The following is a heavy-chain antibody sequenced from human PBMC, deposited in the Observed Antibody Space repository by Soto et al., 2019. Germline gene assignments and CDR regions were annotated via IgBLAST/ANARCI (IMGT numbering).Heavy chain of an antibody. J-gene: IGHJ4*02. CDR3: AANWNFGLNF. CDR1: GFDFSDFH. CDR2: ISSSLGHT. Sequence: PGGSLRLSCAGSGFDFSDFHISWVRQAPGKGLGWISYISSSLGHTDYADSVKGRFTISRDNAKSSVFLEMSDLRSDDTAVYYCAANWNFGLNFWGQGTLVTVSS. D-gene: IGHD1-1*01. V-gene: IGHV3-11*03.